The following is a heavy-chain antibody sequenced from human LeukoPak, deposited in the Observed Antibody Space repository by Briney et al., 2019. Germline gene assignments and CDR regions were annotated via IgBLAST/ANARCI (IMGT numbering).Heavy chain of an antibody. V-gene: IGHV3-74*01. CDR2: IDSGGSNT. J-gene: IGHJ4*02. Sequence: GGSLRLSCTASGFTFRSYWMHWVRQAPGKGLVWVARIDSGGSNTNNAGSVKGRVTISRDNAKNTLYLEMNNLRDEDTAVYYCTRDRSYSSDSWGQGTLVTVPS. CDR3: TRDRSYSSDS. CDR1: GFTFRSYW. D-gene: IGHD2-21*01.